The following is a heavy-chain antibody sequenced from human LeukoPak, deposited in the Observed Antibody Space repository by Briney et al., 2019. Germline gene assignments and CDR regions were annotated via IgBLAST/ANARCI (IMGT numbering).Heavy chain of an antibody. V-gene: IGHV3-53*01. CDR2: IYSGGST. CDR3: ARVLVVVAATGYYFDY. CDR1: GFTFSDYY. D-gene: IGHD2-15*01. J-gene: IGHJ4*02. Sequence: GGSLRLSCAATGFTFSDYYMSWTRQAPGKGLEWVSVIYSGGSTYYADSVKGRFTISRDNSKNTLYLQMNSLRAEDTAVYYCARVLVVVAATGYYFDYWGQGTLVTVSS.